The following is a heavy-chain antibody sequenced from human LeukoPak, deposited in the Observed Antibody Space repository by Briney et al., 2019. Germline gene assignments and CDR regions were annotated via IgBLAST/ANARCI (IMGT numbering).Heavy chain of an antibody. CDR3: ARDRDVWGSYRYYFDY. J-gene: IGHJ4*02. CDR1: GYTFTSYD. V-gene: IGHV1-8*01. CDR2: MNPNTGDT. D-gene: IGHD3-16*02. Sequence: ASVKVSCKASGYTFTSYDINWVRQATGQGLEWMGWMNPNTGDTGYAQKFQGRVTMTRNTFISTAYMELSGLRSEDTAVYYCARDRDVWGSYRYYFDYWGQGTLVTVSS.